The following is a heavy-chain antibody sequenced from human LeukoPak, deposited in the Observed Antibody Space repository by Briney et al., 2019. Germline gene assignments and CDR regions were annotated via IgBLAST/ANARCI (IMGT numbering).Heavy chain of an antibody. CDR1: GFTFSSYG. CDR2: IWYDGINK. D-gene: IGHD1-14*01. V-gene: IGHV3-33*01. J-gene: IGHJ4*02. Sequence: PGGSLRLSCAASGFTFSSYGMHWVRQAPGKGLEWVAVIWYDGINKYYADSVKGRFTISRDNSKNTLYLQMSGLRAEDTAVYYCARDNPEFDYWGQGTLVTVSS. CDR3: ARDNPEFDY.